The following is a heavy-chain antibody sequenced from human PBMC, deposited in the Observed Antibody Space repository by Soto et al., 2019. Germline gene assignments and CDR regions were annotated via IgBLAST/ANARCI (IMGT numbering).Heavy chain of an antibody. CDR3: ARATVTNNYYYYYYMDV. V-gene: IGHV3-74*01. CDR2: INSDGSSK. D-gene: IGHD4-17*01. Sequence: GGSLRLSCAASGFTFSRYWMHWVRQAPGKGLVWVSRINSDGSSKNYADSLKGRFTISGDNAKNTLYLQMNSLRADDTAVYYCARATVTNNYYYYYYMDVWGKGTTVTVSS. CDR1: GFTFSRYW. J-gene: IGHJ6*03.